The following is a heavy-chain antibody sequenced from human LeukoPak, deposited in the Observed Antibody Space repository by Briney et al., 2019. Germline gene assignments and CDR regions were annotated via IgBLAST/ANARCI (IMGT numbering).Heavy chain of an antibody. CDR2: IYTSGST. CDR3: ARTFSYGASWYFDL. D-gene: IGHD4-17*01. Sequence: SQTLSLTCTVSGGSISSGSYYWSWIRQPAGKGLEWIGRIYTSGSTNYNPSLKSRVTMSVDTSKNQFSLKLSSVTAADTAVYYCARTFSYGASWYFDLWGRGTLVTVS. V-gene: IGHV4-61*02. CDR1: GGSISSGSYY. J-gene: IGHJ2*01.